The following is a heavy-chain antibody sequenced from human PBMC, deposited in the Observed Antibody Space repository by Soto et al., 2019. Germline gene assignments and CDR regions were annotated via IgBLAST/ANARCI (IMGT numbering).Heavy chain of an antibody. CDR1: GGSIRSYS. Sequence: QVHLQESGPGLVKASETLSLTCTVSGGSIRSYSWTWIRQPPGKGLEWLGYIFYSGSTFYNPSLKSRVTISIHTSKSQFSLQLTSVTAADTAVYYCARGAADTAMVDSWGQGTLVTVSS. J-gene: IGHJ4*02. CDR3: ARGAADTAMVDS. CDR2: IFYSGST. D-gene: IGHD5-18*01. V-gene: IGHV4-59*01.